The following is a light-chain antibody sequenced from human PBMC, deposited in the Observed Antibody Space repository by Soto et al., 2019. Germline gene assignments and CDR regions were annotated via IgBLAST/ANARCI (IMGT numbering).Light chain of an antibody. V-gene: IGKV3-15*01. Sequence: EIVMTQSPATLSVSPGERATLSCRASQSVSSSLAWYQQKPGQAPRLLIYGASTRATGIPARFSGSGSETELTLTISSLQSEDFAVYYCQLYNNWWTFGQGTKVEIK. CDR3: QLYNNWWT. J-gene: IGKJ1*01. CDR1: QSVSSS. CDR2: GAS.